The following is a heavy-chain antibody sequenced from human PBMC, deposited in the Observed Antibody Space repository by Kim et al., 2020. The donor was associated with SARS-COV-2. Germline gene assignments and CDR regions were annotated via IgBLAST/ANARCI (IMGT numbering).Heavy chain of an antibody. V-gene: IGHV1-46*01. D-gene: IGHD2-15*01. CDR3: ARGDIVVVVAALNNFDY. Sequence: ASVKVSCKASGYTFTSYYMHWVRQAPGQGLEWMGIINPSGGSTSYAQKFQGRVTMTRDTSTSTVYMELSSLRSEDTAVYYCARGDIVVVVAALNNFDYWGQGTLVTVSS. CDR2: INPSGGST. CDR1: GYTFTSYY. J-gene: IGHJ4*02.